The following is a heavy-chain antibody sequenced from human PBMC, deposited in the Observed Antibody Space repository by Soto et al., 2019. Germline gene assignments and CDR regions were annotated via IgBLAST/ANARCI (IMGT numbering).Heavy chain of an antibody. V-gene: IGHV4-31*03. Sequence: QVQLQESGPGLVKPSQTLSLTCTVSGGSISSGGYYWSWIRQHPGKGLEWIGYIYYSGSTYYNPSLQSRVTISVDTSKNQVSLKLSSVTAADTAVYYCARDRGVGDCSSTSCYPTHWYFDLWGRGTLVTVSS. J-gene: IGHJ2*01. CDR3: ARDRGVGDCSSTSCYPTHWYFDL. CDR2: IYYSGST. D-gene: IGHD2-2*01. CDR1: GGSISSGGYY.